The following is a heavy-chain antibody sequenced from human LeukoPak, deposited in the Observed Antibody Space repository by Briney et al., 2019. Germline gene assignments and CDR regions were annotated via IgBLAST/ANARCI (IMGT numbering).Heavy chain of an antibody. CDR2: VYYTGSI. Sequence: SETLSLTCSVSGDSITSGGYYWAWLRQPPGKGLEWIGSVYYTGSIKYNPSLKGRFSISRDMSKNQFSLNVNSVAATDTAVYYCARRDYAAWFDPWGQGTLVTVSS. CDR3: ARRDYAAWFDP. CDR1: GDSITSGGYY. J-gene: IGHJ5*02. V-gene: IGHV4-39*07. D-gene: IGHD4/OR15-4a*01.